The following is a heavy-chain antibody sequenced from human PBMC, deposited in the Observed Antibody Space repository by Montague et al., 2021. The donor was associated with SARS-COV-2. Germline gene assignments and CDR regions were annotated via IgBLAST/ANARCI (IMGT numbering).Heavy chain of an antibody. D-gene: IGHD3-10*02. CDR3: ARGSYVADAFDI. CDR2: IYYSGST. CDR1: GGSISRYY. Sequence: SETLSLTCTVSGGSISRYYWSWIRQPPGKGLEWIGYIYYSGSTNYNPSLKSRVTISLDTSKNQFSLKLNSVTAADTAVYYCARGSYVADAFDIWGQGTMVTVSS. V-gene: IGHV4-59*01. J-gene: IGHJ3*02.